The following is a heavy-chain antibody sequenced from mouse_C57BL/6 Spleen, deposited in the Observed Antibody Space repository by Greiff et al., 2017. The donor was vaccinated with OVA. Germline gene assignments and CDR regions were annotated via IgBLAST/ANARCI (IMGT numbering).Heavy chain of an antibody. CDR3: AREGDGNRAY. CDR1: GYAFTNYL. J-gene: IGHJ3*01. CDR2: INPGSGGT. D-gene: IGHD2-1*01. Sequence: VQLQESGAELVRPGTSVKVSCKASGYAFTNYLIEWVKQRPGQGLEWIGVINPGSGGTNYNEKFKGKATLTADKSSSTAYMQLSSLTSEDSAVYFCAREGDGNRAYWRQGTLVTVSA. V-gene: IGHV1-54*01.